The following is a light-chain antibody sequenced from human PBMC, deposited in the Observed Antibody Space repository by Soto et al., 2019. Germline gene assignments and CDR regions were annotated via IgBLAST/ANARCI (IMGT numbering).Light chain of an antibody. Sequence: EIVFTQAPYTLSLSSGGRATLSFRASQGIRSNFVAWYQRKPGQPPRFLIYGAFSRATGIPDMFSGSGSATDFHLTISRLEPEDFAVYYCQQYGSSGTFGQGTKVDIK. V-gene: IGKV3-20*01. CDR2: GAF. CDR3: QQYGSSGT. CDR1: QGIRSNF. J-gene: IGKJ1*01.